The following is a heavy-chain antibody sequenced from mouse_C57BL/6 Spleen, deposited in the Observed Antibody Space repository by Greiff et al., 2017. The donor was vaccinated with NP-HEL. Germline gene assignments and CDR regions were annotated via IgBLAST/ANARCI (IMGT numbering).Heavy chain of an antibody. CDR2: IDPSDSYT. Sequence: QVQLQQPGAELVRPGTSVKLSCKASGYTFTSYWMHWVKQRPGQGLEWIGVIDPSDSYTNYNQKFEGKATLTVDTSSSTAYMQLSSLTSEDSAVYYCASHYDGYPHYYAMDYWGQGTSVTVSS. CDR1: GYTFTSYW. CDR3: ASHYDGYPHYYAMDY. V-gene: IGHV1-59*01. J-gene: IGHJ4*01. D-gene: IGHD2-3*01.